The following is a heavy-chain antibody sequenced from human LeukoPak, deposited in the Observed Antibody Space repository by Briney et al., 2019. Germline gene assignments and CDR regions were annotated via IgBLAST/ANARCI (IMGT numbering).Heavy chain of an antibody. CDR2: IYPGDSDT. V-gene: IGHV5-51*01. D-gene: IGHD2-2*01. CDR1: GYSFTTYW. Sequence: GESLKISCRGSGYSFTTYWIGWVRQMPGKGLEWMGIIYPGDSDTRYSPSFQGQVTMSADKSINTAYLQWSSLNASDTAMYYCARRRRCSSTSCPPASCGQGTLVTVSS. J-gene: IGHJ5*02. CDR3: ARRRRCSSTSCPPAS.